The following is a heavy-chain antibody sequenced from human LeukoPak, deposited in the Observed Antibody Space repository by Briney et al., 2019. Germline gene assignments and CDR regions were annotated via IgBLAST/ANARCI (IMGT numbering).Heavy chain of an antibody. CDR1: GYILTDYG. D-gene: IGHD6-13*01. CDR3: ARLGQQLILWFDP. J-gene: IGHJ5*02. V-gene: IGHV1-18*01. CDR2: INSYTEDT. Sequence: ASVKVSCKASGYILTDYGITWVRQAPGQGLEWIGWINSYTEDTDYAQKFQGRVTMTIDTSTSTAYMELSSLTSADTAVYYCARLGQQLILWFDPWGQGTLVTVSS.